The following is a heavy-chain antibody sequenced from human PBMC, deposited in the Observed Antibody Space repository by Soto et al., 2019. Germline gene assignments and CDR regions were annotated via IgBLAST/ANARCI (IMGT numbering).Heavy chain of an antibody. J-gene: IGHJ6*02. D-gene: IGHD6-6*01. CDR1: GYSFTSYW. CDR3: ARLTLVAAPTSYYYYGMDV. V-gene: IGHV5-10-1*03. Sequence: EVQLVQSGAEVKKPGESLRISCKGSGYSFTSYWISWVRQMPGKGLEWMGRIDPSDSYTNYSPSFQGHVTISADKSISTAYLQWSSLKASDTAMYYCARLTLVAAPTSYYYYGMDVWGQGTTVTVSS. CDR2: IDPSDSYT.